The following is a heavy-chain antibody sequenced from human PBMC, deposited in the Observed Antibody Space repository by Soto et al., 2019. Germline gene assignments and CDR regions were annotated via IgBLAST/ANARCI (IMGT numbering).Heavy chain of an antibody. D-gene: IGHD3-3*01. Sequence: SGPTLVNPTQTLTLTCTFSGFSLSTSGVGVGWIRQPPGKALEWLALIYWDDDKRYSPSLKSRLTITKDTSKNQVVLTMTNMDPVDTATYYXAHRPFYDSWSGPWFDPWGQGTLVTVSS. V-gene: IGHV2-5*02. J-gene: IGHJ5*02. CDR3: AHRPFYDSWSGPWFDP. CDR2: IYWDDDK. CDR1: GFSLSTSGVG.